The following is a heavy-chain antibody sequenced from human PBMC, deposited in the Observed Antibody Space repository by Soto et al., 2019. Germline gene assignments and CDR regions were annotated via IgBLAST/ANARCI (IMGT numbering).Heavy chain of an antibody. Sequence: SETLSLTCTVSGGSISSGDYYWSWIRQPPGKGLEWIGYIYYSGSTYYNPSLKSRVTISVDTSKNQFSLKLSSVTAADTAVYYCARAEFYGSGSYLKYYYYGMDVCGQGTTVTVS. CDR3: ARAEFYGSGSYLKYYYYGMDV. D-gene: IGHD3-10*01. CDR2: IYYSGST. CDR1: GGSISSGDYY. V-gene: IGHV4-30-4*01. J-gene: IGHJ6*02.